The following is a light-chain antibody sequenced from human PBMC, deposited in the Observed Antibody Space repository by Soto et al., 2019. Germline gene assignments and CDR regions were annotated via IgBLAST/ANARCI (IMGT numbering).Light chain of an antibody. CDR2: YDS. Sequence: SYELTQPPSVSVAPGKTARITCGGNNIGSKSVYWYQQKPGQAPVLVIYYDSDRPSGIPERFSGSNSVNTATLTINRVEAGDEADYYCQVWDSSSDRYVFGTGTKVTVL. J-gene: IGLJ1*01. V-gene: IGLV3-21*04. CDR3: QVWDSSSDRYV. CDR1: NIGSKS.